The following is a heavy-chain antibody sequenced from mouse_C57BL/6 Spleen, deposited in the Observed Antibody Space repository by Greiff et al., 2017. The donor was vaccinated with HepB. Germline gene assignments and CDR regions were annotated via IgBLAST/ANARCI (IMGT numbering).Heavy chain of an antibody. V-gene: IGHV1-26*01. CDR1: GYTFTDYY. CDR2: INPNNGGT. CDR3: ASPPFTTEGYFDY. D-gene: IGHD1-1*01. Sequence: EVQLQQSGPELVKPGASVKISCKASGYTFTDYYMNWVKQSHGKSLEWIGDINPNNGGTSYNQKFKGKATLTVDKSSSTAYMELRSLTSEDSAVYYCASPPFTTEGYFDYWGQGTTLTVSS. J-gene: IGHJ2*01.